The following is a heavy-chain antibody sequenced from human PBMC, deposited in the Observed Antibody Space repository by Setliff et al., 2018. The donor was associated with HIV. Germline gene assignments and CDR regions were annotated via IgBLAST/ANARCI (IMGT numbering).Heavy chain of an antibody. CDR3: VRQHGDYAFDP. CDR1: GGSFPAYY. D-gene: IGHD4-17*01. Sequence: TLSLTCAVYGGSFPAYYWNWIRQPPGKGLEWIGEINYEGDTTYNPSLKSRVNMFIDTSKKQFSLKVAAVTAADTAVYYCVRQHGDYAFDPWGQGTLGTVSS. CDR2: INYEGDT. V-gene: IGHV4-34*01. J-gene: IGHJ5*02.